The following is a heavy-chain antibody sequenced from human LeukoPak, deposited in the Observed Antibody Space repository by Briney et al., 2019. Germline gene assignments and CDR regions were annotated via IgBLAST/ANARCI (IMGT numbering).Heavy chain of an antibody. CDR3: VREEGDFWSVKRHAFDI. CDR2: IYYSGST. J-gene: IGHJ3*02. Sequence: SETLSLTCTVSGGSISSYYWSWIRQPPGKGLEWIGYIYYSGSTNYNPSLKSRVTISVDTSKNQFSLKLSSVTAADTAVYYCVREEGDFWSVKRHAFDIWGQGTMVTVSS. V-gene: IGHV4-59*01. CDR1: GGSISSYY. D-gene: IGHD3-3*01.